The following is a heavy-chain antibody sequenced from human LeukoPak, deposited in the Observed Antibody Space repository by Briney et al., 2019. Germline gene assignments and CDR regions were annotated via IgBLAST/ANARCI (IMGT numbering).Heavy chain of an antibody. D-gene: IGHD3-10*01. V-gene: IGHV3-30-3*01. CDR1: GFTFSSYA. CDR2: ISYDGSNK. Sequence: PGGSLRLSCAASGFTFSSYAMHWVRQAPGKGLGWVAVISYDGSNKYYADSVKGRFTISRDNSKNTLYLQMNSLRAEDTAVYYCARDINPLWFGAFDIWGQGTMVTVSS. J-gene: IGHJ3*02. CDR3: ARDINPLWFGAFDI.